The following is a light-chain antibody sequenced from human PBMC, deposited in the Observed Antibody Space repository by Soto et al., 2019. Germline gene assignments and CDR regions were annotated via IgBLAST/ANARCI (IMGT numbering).Light chain of an antibody. J-gene: IGLJ2*01. CDR3: AAWDDSLNGVV. V-gene: IGLV1-44*01. CDR2: GND. CDR1: SSNIGGNI. Sequence: QSVLTQPPSASGTPGQRVTISCSGSSSNIGGNIVNWYQQLPGTAPKLLIFGNDQRPSWVPDRFSGSKSGTSASLAISGLQTEDEANSYCAAWDDSLNGVVFGGGTQLTVL.